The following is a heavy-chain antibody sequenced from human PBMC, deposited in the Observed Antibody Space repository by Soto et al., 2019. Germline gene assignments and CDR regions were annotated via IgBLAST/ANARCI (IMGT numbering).Heavy chain of an antibody. CDR1: GYTFSSFG. J-gene: IGHJ6*01. Sequence: QVQLVQSGAEVKKPGASVTVSCKASGYTFSSFGINWVRQAPGQGLEWLGLISAYNGNTKYAQKLQGRVTTTTDTAASTGYMELRRLSCEAPALYCGARVGGMGFGGVRYGMDVWGQGTTVTVAA. V-gene: IGHV1-18*01. CDR2: ISAYNGNT. D-gene: IGHD3-10*01. CDR3: ARVGGMGFGGVRYGMDV.